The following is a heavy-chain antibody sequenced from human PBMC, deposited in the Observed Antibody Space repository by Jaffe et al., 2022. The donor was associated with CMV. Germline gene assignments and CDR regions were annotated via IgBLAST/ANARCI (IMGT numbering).Heavy chain of an antibody. D-gene: IGHD1-26*01. CDR3: ATSHMHSGGYWATRGGYHFDY. V-gene: IGHV3-7*01. J-gene: IGHJ4*02. CDR2: IKQDGSEK. Sequence: EVQLVESGGGLAQPGGSLRLSCAASGFTFSNYWMSWVRQAPGKGLEWVANIKQDGSEKYYVDSVKGRFTISRDNGKNSLYLQIDSLRAEDTAVYYCATSHMHSGGYWATRGGYHFDYWGQGTLVTVSS. CDR1: GFTFSNYW.